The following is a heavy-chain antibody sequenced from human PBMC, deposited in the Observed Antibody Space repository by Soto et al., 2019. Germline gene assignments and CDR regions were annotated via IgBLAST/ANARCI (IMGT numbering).Heavy chain of an antibody. V-gene: IGHV3-30-3*01. D-gene: IGHD1-1*01. CDR1: GFTFSSYA. J-gene: IGHJ6*01. CDR3: ARGRLEYNWNDFPYYYCCMDV. CDR2: ISYDGSNK. Sequence: QVQLVESGGGVVQPGRSLRLSCAASGFTFSSYAMHWVRQAPGKGLEWVAVISYDGSNKDYADSVKGRFTISRDNSKNALYLQMNSLRAEDTAVYYYARGRLEYNWNDFPYYYCCMDVWGEGARVTVSS.